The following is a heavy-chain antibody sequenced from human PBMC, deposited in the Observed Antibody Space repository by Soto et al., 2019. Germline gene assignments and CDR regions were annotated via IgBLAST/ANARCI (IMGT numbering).Heavy chain of an antibody. V-gene: IGHV1-69*13. CDR3: ARDWYNWNYGSQYNWFDP. Sequence: SVKVSCKASGGTFSSYAISWVRQAPGQGLEWMGGIIPIFGTANYAQKFQGRVTITADESTSTAYMELSSLRSEDTAVYYCARDWYNWNYGSQYNWFDPWGQGTLVTVSS. CDR2: IIPIFGTA. D-gene: IGHD1-7*01. CDR1: GGTFSSYA. J-gene: IGHJ5*02.